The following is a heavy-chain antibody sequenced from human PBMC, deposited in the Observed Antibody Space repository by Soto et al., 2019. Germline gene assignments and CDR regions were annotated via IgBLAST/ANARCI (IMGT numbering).Heavy chain of an antibody. J-gene: IGHJ6*02. D-gene: IGHD2-2*01. CDR1: GYTFTSYG. CDR3: ARYTYNIVIVPAYGMGV. Sequence: XSVKVSCNASGYTFTSYGISWVRQAPGQGLEWMGWISAYNGNTNYAQKLQGRVTMTTDTSTSTAYMELRSLRSDDTAVYYCARYTYNIVIVPAYGMGVWGQGTTVTVSS. CDR2: ISAYNGNT. V-gene: IGHV1-18*01.